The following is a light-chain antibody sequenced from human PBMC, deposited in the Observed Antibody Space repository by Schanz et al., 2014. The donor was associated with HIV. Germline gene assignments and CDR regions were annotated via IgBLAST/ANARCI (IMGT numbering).Light chain of an antibody. CDR2: QAS. V-gene: IGKV1-5*03. J-gene: IGKJ2*01. Sequence: DIHMTQSPSTLSASVGDRVTITCRASQSIRSWLAWYQQKPGRAPNLLIYQASTLEAGVSSRFSGSGSGTSFTLTITSLQPDDFATYYCQQCVTYPYTFGQGTKLDIK. CDR3: QQCVTYPYT. CDR1: QSIRSW.